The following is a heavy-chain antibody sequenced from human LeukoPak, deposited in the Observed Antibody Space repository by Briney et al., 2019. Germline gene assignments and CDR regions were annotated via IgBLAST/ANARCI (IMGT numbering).Heavy chain of an antibody. V-gene: IGHV4-34*01. Sequence: SETLSLTCGVSSGSFSGYYWSWIRQPPGKGLEWIGEISDSGRTGYKSSLKSRVTILEDTSKNQFSLKLSSVTAADTAVYYCARHIKGGYKAFDYWGQGTLVTVSS. CDR3: ARHIKGGYKAFDY. J-gene: IGHJ4*02. CDR2: ISDSGRT. D-gene: IGHD3-22*01. CDR1: SGSFSGYY.